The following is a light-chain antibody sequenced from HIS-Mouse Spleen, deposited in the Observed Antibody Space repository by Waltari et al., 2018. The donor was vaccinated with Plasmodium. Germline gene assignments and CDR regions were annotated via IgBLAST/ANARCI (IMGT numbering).Light chain of an antibody. Sequence: EIVMTQSPATLSVSPGERATLSCRASQSVSSNLAWYQQKPGQAPRLLIYGASTRATGIPSRFSGIGCGTEFTLTISSMQSEDFAVYYCQQYNNWPPEVTFGQGTKVEIK. J-gene: IGKJ1*01. CDR1: QSVSSN. V-gene: IGKV3-15*01. CDR2: GAS. CDR3: QQYNNWPPEVT.